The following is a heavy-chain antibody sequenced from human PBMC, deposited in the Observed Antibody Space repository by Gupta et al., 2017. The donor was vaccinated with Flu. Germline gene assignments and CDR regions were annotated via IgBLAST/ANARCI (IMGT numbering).Heavy chain of an antibody. CDR1: GLPFSNYW. Sequence: EVQLVESGGGLVQPGGSLRLSCAASGLPFSNYWMSWVRQAPGKGVEWVDNIEKDGSEKYYVDSLKGRFTISRDNANNSLYLQMNSLRAEDTAIYYCAREFPAHSSGWYGSDYWGQGTLVTVSS. CDR2: IEKDGSEK. D-gene: IGHD6-19*01. CDR3: AREFPAHSSGWYGSDY. J-gene: IGHJ4*02. V-gene: IGHV3-7*01.